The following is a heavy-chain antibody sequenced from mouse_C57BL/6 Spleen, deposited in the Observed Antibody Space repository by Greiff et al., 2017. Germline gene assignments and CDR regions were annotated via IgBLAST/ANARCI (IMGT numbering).Heavy chain of an antibody. CDR1: GYSFTDYN. CDR3: ARHYYGSSYGTGFYAMDY. V-gene: IGHV1-39*01. J-gene: IGHJ4*01. CDR2: INPNYGTT. D-gene: IGHD1-1*01. Sequence: EVKVVESGPELVKPGASVKISCKASGYSFTDYNMNWVKQSNGKSLEWIGVINPNYGTTSYNQKFKGKATLTVDQSSSTAYMQLNSLTSEDSAVYYCARHYYGSSYGTGFYAMDYWGQGTSVTVSS.